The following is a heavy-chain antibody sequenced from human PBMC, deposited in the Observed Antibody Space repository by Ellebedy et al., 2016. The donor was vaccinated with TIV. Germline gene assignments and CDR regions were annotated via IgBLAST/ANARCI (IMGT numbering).Heavy chain of an antibody. D-gene: IGHD4-17*01. J-gene: IGHJ4*02. CDR2: IVVGSGNT. V-gene: IGHV1-58*01. Sequence: SVKVSXKASGFTFTNSAVQWVRQARGQRLEWIGWIVVGSGNTNYAQKFQERVTITRDMSTSTAYMELSSLSSEDTAVYYCAAESYGDYVGYFDYWGQGTLVTVSS. CDR1: GFTFTNSA. CDR3: AAESYGDYVGYFDY.